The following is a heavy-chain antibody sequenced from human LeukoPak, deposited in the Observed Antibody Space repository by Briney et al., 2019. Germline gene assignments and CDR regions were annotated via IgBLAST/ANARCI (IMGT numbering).Heavy chain of an antibody. CDR3: ATYPWGGGGVGY. J-gene: IGHJ4*02. V-gene: IGHV4-61*08. Sequence: PSETLSLTCAVSGASTTGGYYWPWIRQPPGKGLEWIGYLGNPNYNPSLKSRVTISGDRSKNQFSLKLNSVTTADTAVYFCATYPWGGGGVGYWGQGTLVTVSS. CDR1: GASTTGGYY. D-gene: IGHD7-27*01. CDR2: LGNP.